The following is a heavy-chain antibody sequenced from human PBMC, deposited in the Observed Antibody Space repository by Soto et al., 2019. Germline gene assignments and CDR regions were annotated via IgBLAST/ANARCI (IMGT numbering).Heavy chain of an antibody. V-gene: IGHV3-23*05. D-gene: IGHD3-16*01. J-gene: IGHJ4*02. CDR2: ISPSGSNT. CDR3: VSWVSAHFDY. CDR1: GLTFNSQS. Sequence: GGSLRLSCTASGLTFNSQSMSWVRQAAGTGLEWVSTISPSGSNTHYADSVKGRFTISRDNSGNRLDLQMSSLRAADTALYYCVSWVSAHFDYWGQGTPVTVSS.